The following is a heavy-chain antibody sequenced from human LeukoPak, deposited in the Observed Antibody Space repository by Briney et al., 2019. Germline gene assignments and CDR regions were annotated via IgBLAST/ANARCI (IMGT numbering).Heavy chain of an antibody. V-gene: IGHV3-21*01. Sequence: PGGSLRLFCAASGFTFSSYSMNWVRQAPGKGLEWVSSISSSSSYIYYADSVKGRFTISRDNAKNSLYLQMNSLRAEDTAVYYCASYSGSYYVDYWGQGTLVTVSS. CDR1: GFTFSSYS. CDR3: ASYSGSYYVDY. CDR2: ISSSSSYI. D-gene: IGHD1-26*01. J-gene: IGHJ4*02.